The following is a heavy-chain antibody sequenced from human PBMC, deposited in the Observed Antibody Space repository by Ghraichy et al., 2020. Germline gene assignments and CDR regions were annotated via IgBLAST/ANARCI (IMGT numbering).Heavy chain of an antibody. V-gene: IGHV3-66*01. Sequence: GESLNISCAASGFTVSSNYMSWVRQAPGKGLEWVSVIYSGGSTYYADSVKGRFTISRDNSKNTLYLQMNSLRAEDTAVYYCAREGYSSSPGYFDLWGRGTLVTVSS. D-gene: IGHD6-13*01. CDR1: GFTVSSNY. J-gene: IGHJ2*01. CDR3: AREGYSSSPGYFDL. CDR2: IYSGGST.